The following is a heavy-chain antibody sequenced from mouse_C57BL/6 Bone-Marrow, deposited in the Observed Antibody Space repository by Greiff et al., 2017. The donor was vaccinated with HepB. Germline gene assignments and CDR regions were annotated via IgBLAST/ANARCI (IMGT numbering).Heavy chain of an antibody. CDR2: IYPGSGNT. V-gene: IGHV1-66*01. D-gene: IGHD2-12*01. J-gene: IGHJ3*01. CDR3: ASGYYIYDNTFAY. CDR1: GYSFTSYY. Sequence: QVQLQQSGPELVKPGASVKISCKASGYSFTSYYIHWVKQRPGQGLEWIGWIYPGSGNTKYNEKFKGKATLTADTSSSTAYMQLSSLTSEDSAVYYYASGYYIYDNTFAYWGQGTLVTVSA.